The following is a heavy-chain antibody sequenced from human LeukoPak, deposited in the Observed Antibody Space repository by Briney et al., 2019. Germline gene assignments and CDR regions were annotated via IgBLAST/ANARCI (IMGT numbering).Heavy chain of an antibody. CDR3: AGHHPRNTVDF. CDR2: ISDIGSI. Sequence: SETLSLTCPVSGGSISSYYWSWIRPPPGKGLEWIAYISDIGSINYNPSLKSRVTISLDTSKNQFSLKLSSVTAADTAVYYCAGHHPRNTVDFWGQGTLVTVSS. V-gene: IGHV4-59*08. CDR1: GGSISSYY. J-gene: IGHJ4*02. D-gene: IGHD2/OR15-2a*01.